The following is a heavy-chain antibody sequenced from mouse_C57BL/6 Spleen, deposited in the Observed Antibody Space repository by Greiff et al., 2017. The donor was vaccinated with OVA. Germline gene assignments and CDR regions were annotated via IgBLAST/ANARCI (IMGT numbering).Heavy chain of an antibody. CDR1: GYAFSSSW. J-gene: IGHJ4*01. V-gene: IGHV1-82*01. CDR2: IYPGDGDT. D-gene: IGHD4-1*01. CDR3: ARRPLTGTDAMDY. Sequence: QVQLQQSGPELVKPGASVKISCKASGYAFSSSWMNWVKQRPGKGLEWIGRIYPGDGDTNYNGKFKGKATLTADKSSSTAYMQLSSLTSEDSAVYFCARRPLTGTDAMDYWGQGTSVTVSS.